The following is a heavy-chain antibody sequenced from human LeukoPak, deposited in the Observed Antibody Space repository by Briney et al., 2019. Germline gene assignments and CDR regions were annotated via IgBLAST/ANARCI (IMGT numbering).Heavy chain of an antibody. CDR1: GYSISSGYY. J-gene: IGHJ5*02. CDR2: IYHGGST. CDR3: ARHDLLLWFGEFSGRFDP. D-gene: IGHD3-10*01. Sequence: SETLSLTCAVSGYSISSGYYWGWIRPPPGKGLEWIGSIYHGGSTYYNPSLKSRVTISVDTSKNQFSLKLSSVTAADTAVYYCARHDLLLWFGEFSGRFDPWGQGTLVTVSS. V-gene: IGHV4-38-2*01.